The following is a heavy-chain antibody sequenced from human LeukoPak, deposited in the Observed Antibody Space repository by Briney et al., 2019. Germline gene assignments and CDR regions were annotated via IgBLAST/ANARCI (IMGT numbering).Heavy chain of an antibody. V-gene: IGHV4-61*02. CDR2: IFTSGST. CDR1: GGSIRSGSCH. CDR3: ARGYCGSASCHHEYFQH. Sequence: SETLSLTCTVSGGSIRSGSCHWSWIRQPAGKGLEWIGRIFTSGSTNYNPSLKSRATISVDTSKNQFSLRLSSVTAAGTAVYYCARGYCGSASCHHEYFQHWGQGTLVTVSS. D-gene: IGHD2-2*01. J-gene: IGHJ1*01.